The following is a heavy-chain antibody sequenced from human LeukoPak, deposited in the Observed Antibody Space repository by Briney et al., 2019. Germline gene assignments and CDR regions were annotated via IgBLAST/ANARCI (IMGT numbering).Heavy chain of an antibody. CDR1: GFTFSSYA. J-gene: IGHJ6*02. V-gene: IGHV3-30*04. D-gene: IGHD3-3*01. Sequence: GGSLRLSCAASGFTFSSYAMHWVRQAPGKGLEWVAVISYDGSNKYYADSVKGRFTISRDNSKNTLYLQMNSLRAEDTAVYYCARAARSDFWSGYSVPIYYYGMDVWGQGTTVTVSS. CDR3: ARAARSDFWSGYSVPIYYYGMDV. CDR2: ISYDGSNK.